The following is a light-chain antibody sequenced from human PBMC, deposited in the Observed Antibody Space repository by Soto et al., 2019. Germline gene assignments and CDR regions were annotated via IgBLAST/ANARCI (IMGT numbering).Light chain of an antibody. CDR1: RGHSRDA. CDR2: LNSDGSH. V-gene: IGLV4-69*01. CDR3: QTWGTGIVV. Sequence: QIVLTPSPSASASLGASVTLTCTLSRGHSRDAIAWHQQQPEKGPRFLMNLNSDGSHTKGDGIPDRFSGSSSGAERYLTISSLQSEDEADYYCQTWGTGIVVFGGGTKLTVL. J-gene: IGLJ2*01.